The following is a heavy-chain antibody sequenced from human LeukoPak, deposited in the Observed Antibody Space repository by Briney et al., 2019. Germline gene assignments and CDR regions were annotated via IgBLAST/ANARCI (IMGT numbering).Heavy chain of an antibody. J-gene: IGHJ3*02. CDR1: GGSISSGDYY. Sequence: PSETLSLTCTVSGGSISSGDYYWSWIRQPPGKGLERIGYIYYSGSTYYNPSLKSRVTISVDTSKNQFSLKLSSVTAADTTVYYCARVAPVKDAFDIWGQGTMVTVSS. V-gene: IGHV4-30-4*08. CDR2: IYYSGST. CDR3: ARVAPVKDAFDI.